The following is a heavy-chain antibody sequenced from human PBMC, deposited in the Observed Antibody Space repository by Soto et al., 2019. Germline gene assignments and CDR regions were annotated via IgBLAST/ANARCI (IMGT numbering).Heavy chain of an antibody. CDR2: ISSSGSTI. Sequence: GGSLRLSCAASGFTFSSYEMNWVRQAPGKGLEWVSYISSSGSTIYYADSVKGRFTISRDNAKNSLYLQMNSLRAEDTAVYYCARDAVDCSSTSCYWGNYYYYGMDVWGQGTTVTVSS. D-gene: IGHD2-2*01. V-gene: IGHV3-48*03. J-gene: IGHJ6*02. CDR3: ARDAVDCSSTSCYWGNYYYYGMDV. CDR1: GFTFSSYE.